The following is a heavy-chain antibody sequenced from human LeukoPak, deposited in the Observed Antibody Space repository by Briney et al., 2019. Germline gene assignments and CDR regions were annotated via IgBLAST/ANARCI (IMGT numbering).Heavy chain of an antibody. CDR1: GFTFSNYG. Sequence: GGSLRLSCAASGFTFSNYGMHWVRHTPDKGLEWVAIISNAGNAQFYADSVKGRFTISRDNSKNTLYLQMNSLRAEDTAVYYCASEICTNGVCSDFQYWGQGILVTVSS. CDR3: ASEICTNGVCSDFQY. D-gene: IGHD2-8*01. V-gene: IGHV3-30*03. J-gene: IGHJ4*02. CDR2: ISNAGNAQ.